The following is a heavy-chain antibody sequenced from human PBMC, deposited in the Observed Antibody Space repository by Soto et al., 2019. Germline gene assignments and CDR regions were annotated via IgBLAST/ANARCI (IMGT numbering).Heavy chain of an antibody. D-gene: IGHD3-16*01. V-gene: IGHV3-74*01. CDR1: GFTFSEYR. J-gene: IGHJ6*02. CDR3: ASNYAYAEGYYFYGIDV. CDR2: ISTDGSST. Sequence: GGSLRLSCAASGFTFSEYRMHWVRQAPGKGLVWVAHISTDGSSTYYADSVKGRFTISRDNAKNTLHLQMNSLGAEDTAVYYCASNYAYAEGYYFYGIDVWGQGTTVTVSS.